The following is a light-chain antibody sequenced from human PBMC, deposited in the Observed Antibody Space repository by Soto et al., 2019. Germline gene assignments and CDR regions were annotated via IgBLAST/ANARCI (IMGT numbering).Light chain of an antibody. CDR3: QQYGSLPPT. CDR2: GAS. V-gene: IGKV3-20*01. Sequence: EIVLTQSPGTLALSPGERATLSCRASQSVSKNFLAWYQQKPGQAPRLLISGASNRATGIPARFSGSGSGTDFSLTIDRLEPEALAVYFCQQYGSLPPTFGGGTKVAIK. J-gene: IGKJ4*01. CDR1: QSVSKNF.